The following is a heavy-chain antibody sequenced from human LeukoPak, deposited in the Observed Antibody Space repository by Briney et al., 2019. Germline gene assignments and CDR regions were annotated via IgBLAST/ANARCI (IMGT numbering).Heavy chain of an antibody. V-gene: IGHV3-23*01. D-gene: IGHD2-8*02. CDR3: ATYRQVLLPFES. CDR2: TSGGGGNT. CDR1: GFTFRSYV. Sequence: GGSLRLSCAASGFTFRSYVMSWVRQAPGKGLEWISSTSGGGGNTYYADSVKGRFTISRDNSNNTLYLQMNSLRAEDTAIYYCATYRQVLLPFESWGQGTLVTVSS. J-gene: IGHJ4*02.